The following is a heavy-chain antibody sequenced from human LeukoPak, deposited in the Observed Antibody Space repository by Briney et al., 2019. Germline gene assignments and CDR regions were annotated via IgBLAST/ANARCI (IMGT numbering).Heavy chain of an antibody. CDR1: GFTFSSYS. J-gene: IGHJ6*04. D-gene: IGHD3-10*01. CDR3: ARGGYGSGSYYSYYGMDV. V-gene: IGHV3-21*01. Sequence: GGSLRLSCAASGFTFSSYSMNWVRQAPGKGLEWVSSISSSSSYIYYADSVKGRFTISRDNAKNSLYLQMNSLRAEGTAVYYCARGGYGSGSYYSYYGMDVWGKGTTVTVSS. CDR2: ISSSSSYI.